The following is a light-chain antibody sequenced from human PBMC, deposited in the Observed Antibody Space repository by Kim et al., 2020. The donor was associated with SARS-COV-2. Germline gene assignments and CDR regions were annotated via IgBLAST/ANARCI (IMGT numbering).Light chain of an antibody. J-gene: IGKJ1*01. CDR1: QSVSSN. CDR3: QQYNNWPTCT. Sequence: EIVMTQSPATLSVSPGERATLSCRASQSVSSNLAWYQQKPGQASRLLIYGASTRATGIPARFSGSGSGTEFTLTISSLQSEDFAVYYCQQYNNWPTCTFGQGTKVDIK. V-gene: IGKV3-15*01. CDR2: GAS.